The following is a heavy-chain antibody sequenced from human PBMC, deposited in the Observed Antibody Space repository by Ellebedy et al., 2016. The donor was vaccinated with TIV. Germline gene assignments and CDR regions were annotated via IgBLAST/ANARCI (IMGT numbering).Heavy chain of an antibody. CDR2: INQGGSDK. Sequence: GGSLRLSCGASGFSFRSYWMTWVRQAPGKGLEWVANINQGGSDKYYVDSVKGRFTVSRDNAQNSLSLQMNSLRAEDTAVYYCATDGSYGDYRSPTHAFEMWGQGTLVTVSS. J-gene: IGHJ3*02. V-gene: IGHV3-7*01. CDR3: ATDGSYGDYRSPTHAFEM. CDR1: GFSFRSYW. D-gene: IGHD4-17*01.